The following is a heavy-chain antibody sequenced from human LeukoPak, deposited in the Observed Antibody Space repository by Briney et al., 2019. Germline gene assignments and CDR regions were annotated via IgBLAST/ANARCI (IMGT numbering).Heavy chain of an antibody. J-gene: IGHJ4*02. CDR2: ICDGGDST. Sequence: GGSLRLSCAASGITFSNYAMSWVRQTPGKGLEWVSAICDGGDSTYYADSVKGRFTISRDNSKNTLYLQMNSLRAEDTAVYYCAKDLEAAGRKSQPAYWGQGTLVTVSS. CDR1: GITFSNYA. D-gene: IGHD6-13*01. V-gene: IGHV3-23*01. CDR3: AKDLEAAGRKSQPAY.